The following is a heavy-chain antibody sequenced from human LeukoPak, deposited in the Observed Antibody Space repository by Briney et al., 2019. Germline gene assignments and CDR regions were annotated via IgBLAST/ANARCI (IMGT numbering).Heavy chain of an antibody. CDR3: AKSPQSMIVVVITTDYFDY. J-gene: IGHJ4*02. D-gene: IGHD3-22*01. Sequence: GGSMRLSCEASGFSFRSYAMTWVRQAPGKGLEWVSTIDDSGANTYHADSVKGRFTISRDNFRDALHLQMNSLRAEDTAVYYWAKSPQSMIVVVITTDYFDYWGQGTLVTVSS. CDR2: IDDSGANT. CDR1: GFSFRSYA. V-gene: IGHV3-23*01.